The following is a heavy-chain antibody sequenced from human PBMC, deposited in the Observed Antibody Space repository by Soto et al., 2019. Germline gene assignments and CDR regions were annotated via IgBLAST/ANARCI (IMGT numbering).Heavy chain of an antibody. D-gene: IGHD6-6*01. CDR2: IYYSGST. CDR3: ARDSPPEXSSSLFLRGYYYYGMDV. Sequence: SETLSLTCTVSGGSISSYYWSWIRQPPGQGLEWIGYIYYSGSTNYNPSLKSRVTISVDTSKNQFSLKLSPVTAADTAVYYCARDSPPEXSSSLFLRGYYYYGMDVWGQGTTVTVSS. J-gene: IGHJ6*02. CDR1: GGSISSYY. V-gene: IGHV4-59*01.